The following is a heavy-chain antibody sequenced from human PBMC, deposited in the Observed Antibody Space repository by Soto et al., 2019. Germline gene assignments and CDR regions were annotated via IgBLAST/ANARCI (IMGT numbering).Heavy chain of an antibody. CDR3: ARDLLYSTRSTVRFDI. V-gene: IGHV1-18*01. J-gene: IGHJ3*02. Sequence: VQLVQSGVEVKRPGASVKVSCKASGYTFTNYGISWVRQAPGQGLEWMGWINTYNGNTNYAQKVQGRVTMTTETSTSKAYMELRSLRSDDTAVYYCARDLLYSTRSTVRFDIWGQGTMLTVSS. D-gene: IGHD6-13*01. CDR1: GYTFTNYG. CDR2: INTYNGNT.